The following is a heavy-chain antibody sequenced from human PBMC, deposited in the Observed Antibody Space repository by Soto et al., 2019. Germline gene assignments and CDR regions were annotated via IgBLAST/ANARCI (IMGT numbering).Heavy chain of an antibody. J-gene: IGHJ4*02. Sequence: HLVESGGDLVKPGGSLRLSCAASGFMFSSAWMSWVRQAPGKGLEWVGRIKSKRDGGTTDYAPPVKGRFVISREDSKNTLYLQMNSLKTDDTAVYYCVEGWNDFWGQGTLVAVSS. CDR2: IKSKRDGGTT. V-gene: IGHV3-15*01. CDR1: GFMFSSAW. CDR3: VEGWNDF. D-gene: IGHD1-1*01.